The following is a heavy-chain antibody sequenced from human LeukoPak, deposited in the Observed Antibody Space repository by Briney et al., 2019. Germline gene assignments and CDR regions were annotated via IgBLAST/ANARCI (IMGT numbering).Heavy chain of an antibody. CDR3: AKGVSDDSSGYYFDY. J-gene: IGHJ4*02. CDR2: ISGSGGST. Sequence: GGSLRLSCAASGFTFSSYAMSWVRQAPGKGLEWVSAISGSGGSTYYADSVKGRFTISRDNSKNTLYLQMNSLRAEDTAVYYCAKGVSDDSSGYYFDYWGQGTLVTVSS. V-gene: IGHV3-23*01. D-gene: IGHD3-22*01. CDR1: GFTFSSYA.